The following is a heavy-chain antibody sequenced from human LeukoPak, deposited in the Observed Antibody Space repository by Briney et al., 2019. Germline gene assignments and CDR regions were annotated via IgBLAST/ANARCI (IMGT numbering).Heavy chain of an antibody. V-gene: IGHV3-11*01. Sequence: GGSLRLSCAASGFTFSDYYMSWIRQAPGKGLEWVSYISSSGSTIYYADSVKGRFTISRDNAKNSLYLEMNSLRAEDTAVYYCAGNYDSSGYALDYWGQGTLVTVSS. D-gene: IGHD3-22*01. CDR3: AGNYDSSGYALDY. CDR1: GFTFSDYY. J-gene: IGHJ4*02. CDR2: ISSSGSTI.